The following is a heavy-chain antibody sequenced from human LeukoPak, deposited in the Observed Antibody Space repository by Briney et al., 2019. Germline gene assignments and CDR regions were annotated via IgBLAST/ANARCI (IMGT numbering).Heavy chain of an antibody. CDR1: GGTFSSYA. Sequence: ASVKVSCNASGGTFSSYAISWVRQAPGQRLEWMGGIIPIFGTANYAQKFQGRVTITADESTSTAYMELSSLRSEDTAVYYCAREARRSGYSYVSSPDFDYWGQGTLATVSS. V-gene: IGHV1-69*13. D-gene: IGHD5-18*01. CDR2: IIPIFGTA. CDR3: AREARRSGYSYVSSPDFDY. J-gene: IGHJ4*02.